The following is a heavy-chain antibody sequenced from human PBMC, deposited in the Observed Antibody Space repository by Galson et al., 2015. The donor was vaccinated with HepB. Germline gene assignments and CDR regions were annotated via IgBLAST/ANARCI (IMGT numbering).Heavy chain of an antibody. CDR1: GGSLSGYY. V-gene: IGHV4-34*01. CDR3: AGRGYYYDSSGSHIWFDY. CDR2: IDHRGST. D-gene: IGHD3-22*01. J-gene: IGHJ5*01. Sequence: SETLSLTCAVYGGSLSGYYWTWIRQHPGEGLEWIGEIDHRGSTKHNPSLKSRVTISTDASKNQFSLSLSSVTAADTAVYYCAGRGYYYDSSGSHIWFDYWGQGILVTVSS.